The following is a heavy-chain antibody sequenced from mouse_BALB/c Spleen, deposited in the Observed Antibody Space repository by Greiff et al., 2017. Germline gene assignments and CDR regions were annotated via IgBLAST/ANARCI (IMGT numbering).Heavy chain of an antibody. V-gene: IGHV5-9-4*01. CDR1: GFTFSSYA. Sequence: EVKLMESGGGLVKPGGSLKLSCAASGFTFSSYAMSWVRQSPEKRLEWVAEISSGGSYTYYPDTVTGRFTISRDNAKNTLYLEMSSLRSEDTAMYYCARVDASYWYFDVWGAGTTVTVSS. J-gene: IGHJ1*01. CDR3: ARVDASYWYFDV. CDR2: ISSGGSYT.